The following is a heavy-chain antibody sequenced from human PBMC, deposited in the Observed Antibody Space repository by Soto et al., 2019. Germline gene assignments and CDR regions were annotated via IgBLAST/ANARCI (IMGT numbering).Heavy chain of an antibody. V-gene: IGHV3-21*06. J-gene: IGHJ4*02. CDR3: ARSGELLQTFDS. CDR2: ITGNSEYK. CDR1: GVSFSDYS. Sequence: LRLSCVVSGVSFSDYSMNWVRQAPGKGLEWVSLITGNSEYKYYAGSVKGRFTVSRDNAKNSLYLQMNSLTVEDTAVYYCARSGELLQTFDSWGQGTLVTVSS. D-gene: IGHD1-26*01.